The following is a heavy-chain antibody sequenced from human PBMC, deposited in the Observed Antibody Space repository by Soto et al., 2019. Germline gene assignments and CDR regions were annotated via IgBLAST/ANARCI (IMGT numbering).Heavy chain of an antibody. V-gene: IGHV1-18*04. Sequence: QVQLVQSGAEVKKPGASVKVSCKTSGYTFTSYGISWVRQAPAQGLAWMGWISAYNGNTNYAQKLQGRVTMTTDTETSAAYMELRSLQSDDTAVYSGSSGSRALADCPTCSKYYGQYGRHAWGQGTTVTVSS. J-gene: IGHJ6*02. CDR2: ISAYNGNT. D-gene: IGHD4-17*01. CDR3: SSGSRALADCPTCSKYYGQYGRHA. CDR1: GYTFTSYG.